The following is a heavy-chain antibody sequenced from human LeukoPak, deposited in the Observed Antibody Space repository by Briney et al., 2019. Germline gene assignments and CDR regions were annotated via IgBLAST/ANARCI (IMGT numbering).Heavy chain of an antibody. CDR3: ARVSFLLTGTFNWFDP. CDR1: GGSFSGYY. D-gene: IGHD1-7*01. J-gene: IGHJ5*02. Sequence: KPSETLSLTCAVYGGSFSGYYWSWIRQPPGKGLEWIGEINHSGSTNYNPSLKSRVTISVDTSKNQFSLKLSSVTAADTAVYYCARVSFLLTGTFNWFDPWGQGTLVTVSS. V-gene: IGHV4-34*01. CDR2: INHSGST.